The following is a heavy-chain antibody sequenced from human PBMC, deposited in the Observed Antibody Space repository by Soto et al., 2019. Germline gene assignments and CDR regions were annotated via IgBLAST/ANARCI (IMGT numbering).Heavy chain of an antibody. CDR2: INPSGGIT. J-gene: IGHJ6*02. D-gene: IGHD1-26*01. CDR1: GYTLTSHY. Sequence: ASVKVPCKASGYTLTSHYLHWVRQAPGQGPEWMGIINPSGGITNDAQKFQDRVTMTSDTSTSTVYMELSSLRSEETAVYYCARGITTTRYYYYYGMDVWGQGTTVTVSS. V-gene: IGHV1-46*01. CDR3: ARGITTTRYYYYYGMDV.